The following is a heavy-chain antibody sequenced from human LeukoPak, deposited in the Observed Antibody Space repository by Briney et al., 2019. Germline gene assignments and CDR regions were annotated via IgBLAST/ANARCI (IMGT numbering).Heavy chain of an antibody. J-gene: IGHJ4*02. CDR3: ARDFCSRPSSFFDY. Sequence: GASVTVSCKASGYTFTGYHMHWARQAPGQGLEWMGRINPNSGDTNYAQKFQGRVTMTRDTSISTAYMELSRLRSDDTAVYYCARDFCSRPSSFFDYGGRGPLVTVPS. CDR1: GYTFTGYH. V-gene: IGHV1-2*06. D-gene: IGHD2-2*01. CDR2: INPNSGDT.